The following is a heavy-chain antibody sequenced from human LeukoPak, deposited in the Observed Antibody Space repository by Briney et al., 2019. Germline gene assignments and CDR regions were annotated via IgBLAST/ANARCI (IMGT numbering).Heavy chain of an antibody. CDR3: ARLSGSYYIFDY. V-gene: IGHV3-48*03. J-gene: IGHJ4*02. D-gene: IGHD1-26*01. CDR2: ISSSGSTI. CDR1: GFTFSSYE. Sequence: GGSLRLSCAASGFTFSSYEMNWVRQAPGKGLEWVSYISSSGSTIYYADSVKGRFTISRDNAKNSLYLQMNSLRAEDTAVYYCARLSGSYYIFDYWGQGTLVTVSS.